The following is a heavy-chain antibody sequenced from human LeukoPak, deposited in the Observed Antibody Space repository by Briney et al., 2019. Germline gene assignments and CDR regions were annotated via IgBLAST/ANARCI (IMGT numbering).Heavy chain of an antibody. D-gene: IGHD3-22*01. CDR1: GGSISSYY. V-gene: IGHV4-4*07. J-gene: IGHJ5*02. Sequence: SETLSLTCTASGGSISSYYWSWIRQPAGKGLEWIGRIYTSGSTNYNPSLKSRVTMSVDTSKNQFSLKLSSVTAADTAVYYCARETDYYDSSGPGNWFDPWGQGTLVTVSS. CDR2: IYTSGST. CDR3: ARETDYYDSSGPGNWFDP.